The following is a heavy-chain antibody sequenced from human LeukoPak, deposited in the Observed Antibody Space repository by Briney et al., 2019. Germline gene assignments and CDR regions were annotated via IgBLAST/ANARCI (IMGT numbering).Heavy chain of an antibody. CDR1: GGSISSGDYY. D-gene: IGHD2-15*01. CDR2: IYYSGST. Sequence: PSETLSLTCTVSGGSISSGDYYWSWIRQPPGKGLEWIGYIYYSGSTYYNPSLKSRVTISVDTSKNQFSLKLSSVTAADTAVYYCARVILSVGVGYCSGGSCYSVANWFDPWGQGTLVTVSS. V-gene: IGHV4-30-4*08. J-gene: IGHJ5*02. CDR3: ARVILSVGVGYCSGGSCYSVANWFDP.